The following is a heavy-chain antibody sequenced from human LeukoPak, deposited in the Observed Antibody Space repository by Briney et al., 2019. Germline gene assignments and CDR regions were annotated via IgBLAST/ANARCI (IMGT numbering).Heavy chain of an antibody. Sequence: PGGSLRLSCAASGFTFSSYEMNWVRQAPGKGLEWVSYISSSGSTIYYADSVKGRFTISRDNAKNSLHLQMNSLRAEDTAVYYCARDLVGLWDIVVVPAVTTGYYMDVWGRGTTVTVSS. V-gene: IGHV3-48*03. CDR1: GFTFSSYE. CDR2: ISSSGSTI. CDR3: ARDLVGLWDIVVVPAVTTGYYMDV. D-gene: IGHD2-2*01. J-gene: IGHJ6*03.